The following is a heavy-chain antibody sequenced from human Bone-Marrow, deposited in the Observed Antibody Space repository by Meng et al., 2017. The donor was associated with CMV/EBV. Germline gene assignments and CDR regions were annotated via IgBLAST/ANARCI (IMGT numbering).Heavy chain of an antibody. CDR3: ARVAPLGSGADSFDY. CDR1: GFTFSSYS. CDR2: ISSSSSYI. J-gene: IGHJ4*02. D-gene: IGHD2-15*01. V-gene: IGHV3-21*01. Sequence: GGFLRLSCAASGFTFSSYSMNWVRQAPGKGLEWVSSISSSSSYIYYADSVKGRFTISRDNAKNSLYLQMNSLRAEDTAVYYCARVAPLGSGADSFDYWGQGTLVTVSS.